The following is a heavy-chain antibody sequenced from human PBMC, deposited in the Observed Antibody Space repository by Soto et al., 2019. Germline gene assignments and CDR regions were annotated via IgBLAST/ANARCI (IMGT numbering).Heavy chain of an antibody. V-gene: IGHV3-53*01. CDR3: ARERAEWELQIPYYYGMDV. D-gene: IGHD1-26*01. J-gene: IGHJ6*02. CDR1: GFTVSSNY. CDR2: IYSGGST. Sequence: GGSLRLSCAASGFTVSSNYMSWVRQAPGKGLEWVSVIYSGGSTYYADSVKGRFTISRDNSKNTLYLQMNSLRAEDTAVYYCARERAEWELQIPYYYGMDVWGQGTKVTVSS.